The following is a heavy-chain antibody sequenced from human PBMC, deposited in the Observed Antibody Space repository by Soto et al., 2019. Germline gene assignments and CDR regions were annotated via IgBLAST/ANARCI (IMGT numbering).Heavy chain of an antibody. CDR3: SRPRYDGSGAPFDH. CDR1: GFTFSSYW. CDR2: ISGDGGST. Sequence: EVQLVESGGGLVQPGGSLRLSCAASGFTFSSYWMHWVRQAPGKGLVWVSRISGDGGSTTYADSVKGRFIISRDNAKNRVYLRLNCLRAEGSAVYYCSRPRYDGSGAPFDHWGQGTLVSVSS. J-gene: IGHJ4*02. V-gene: IGHV3-74*01. D-gene: IGHD3-22*01.